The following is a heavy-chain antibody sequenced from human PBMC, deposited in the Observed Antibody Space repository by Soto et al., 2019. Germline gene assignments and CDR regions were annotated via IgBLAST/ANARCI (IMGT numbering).Heavy chain of an antibody. Sequence: SETLSLTCSVSGASITTYYWSWIRQPPGKGLEWIGSISYSGSTKYNPSLESRVMISLDTSKNQFSLRLTSVTAADTALYYCARDWDSSGLFDPWGQGALAPVSP. CDR3: ARDWDSSGLFDP. J-gene: IGHJ5*02. D-gene: IGHD3-10*01. CDR1: GASITTYY. CDR2: ISYSGST. V-gene: IGHV4-59*01.